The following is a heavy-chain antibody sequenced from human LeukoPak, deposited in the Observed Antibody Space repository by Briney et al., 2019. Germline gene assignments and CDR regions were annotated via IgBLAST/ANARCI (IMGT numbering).Heavy chain of an antibody. D-gene: IGHD3-10*01. Sequence: GGSLRLSCAASGFTVSSNYMSWVRQAPGKGLEWVSVIYSGGSTYYADSVKGRFTISRDNSKNTLYLQMNSLRAEDTAVYYCARALTRGNKKMYYFDYWGQGTLVSVSS. CDR2: IYSGGST. CDR1: GFTVSSNY. J-gene: IGHJ4*02. CDR3: ARALTRGNKKMYYFDY. V-gene: IGHV3-66*01.